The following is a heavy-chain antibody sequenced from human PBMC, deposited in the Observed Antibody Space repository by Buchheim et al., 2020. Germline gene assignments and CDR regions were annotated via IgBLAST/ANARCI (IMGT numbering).Heavy chain of an antibody. CDR3: ARGSVTVDY. Sequence: QVQLVQSGGEVKKPGASVKVSCKASGYTFTTYGITWVRQAPGQGLEWLGWVSADNGRTNYAEKVQGRVTITTDTSTSTAYMELTNLTSDDMAVYYCARGSVTVDYWGQGTL. CDR2: VSADNGRT. CDR1: GYTFTTYG. J-gene: IGHJ4*02. D-gene: IGHD3-22*01. V-gene: IGHV1-18*03.